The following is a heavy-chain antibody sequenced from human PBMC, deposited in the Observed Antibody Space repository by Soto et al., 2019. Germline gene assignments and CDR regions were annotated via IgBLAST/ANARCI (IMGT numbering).Heavy chain of an antibody. CDR1: GFTSGRHW. Sequence: EEQLVESGGGLVQPGGSLRLSCAAFGFTSGRHWMSWVRQAPGMGLEWLANIKQDGSETYYVASVRGRFTISRDNAKNLVYLQMNSLGVEDTAVYYCTRGTDLIFCTGDSCPGIYVWGQGTTVTVS. CDR2: IKQDGSET. CDR3: TRGTDLIFCTGDSCPGIYV. D-gene: IGHD2-21*02. V-gene: IGHV3-7*03. J-gene: IGHJ6*02.